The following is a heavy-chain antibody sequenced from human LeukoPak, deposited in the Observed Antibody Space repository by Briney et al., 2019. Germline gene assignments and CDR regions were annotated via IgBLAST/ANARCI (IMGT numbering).Heavy chain of an antibody. CDR3: ARGGLIAAAARGYYYYYVDV. Sequence: ASVKVSCKASGYTFTGYYMHWVRQAPGQGLEWMGWINPNSGGTNYAQKFQGRVTMTRDTSISTAYMELSRLRSDDTAVYYCARGGLIAAAARGYYYYYVDVWGKGTTVTVSS. CDR1: GYTFTGYY. D-gene: IGHD6-13*01. CDR2: INPNSGGT. J-gene: IGHJ6*03. V-gene: IGHV1-2*02.